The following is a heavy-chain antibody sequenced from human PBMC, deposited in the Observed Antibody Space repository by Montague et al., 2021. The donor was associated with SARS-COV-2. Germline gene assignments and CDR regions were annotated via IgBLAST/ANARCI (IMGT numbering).Heavy chain of an antibody. CDR3: ARGTGYDYYFDC. Sequence: SETLSLTCSVSRSSIGDDDCNGIRQPPGRGLEWIGYIYYNTGNTNYNPSLLSRVTISLDTSKNQFSLSLRSVTAADTAFYYCARGTGYDYYFDCWGLGTLVTVSS. J-gene: IGHJ4*02. CDR1: RSSIGDDD. CDR2: IYYNTGNT. D-gene: IGHD5-12*01. V-gene: IGHV4-59*01.